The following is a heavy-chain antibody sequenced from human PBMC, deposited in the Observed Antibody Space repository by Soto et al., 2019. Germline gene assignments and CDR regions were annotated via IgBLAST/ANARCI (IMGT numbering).Heavy chain of an antibody. CDR1: GFTFNDYA. CDR3: ARDPSTGAADF. J-gene: IGHJ4*02. V-gene: IGHV3-23*01. CDR2: ISRGGDAT. D-gene: IGHD2-8*02. Sequence: GGSLRLSCVVSGFTFNDYALNWVRQSPGKGLEWVSTISRGGDATYYADSVRGRFTISRDNSKHTLSLLMKSLRAEDSAIYYCARDPSTGAADFWGQGTLVTVSS.